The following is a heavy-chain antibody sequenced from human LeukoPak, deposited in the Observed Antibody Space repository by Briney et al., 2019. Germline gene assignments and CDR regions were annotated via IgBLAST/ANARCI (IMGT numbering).Heavy chain of an antibody. J-gene: IGHJ2*01. CDR1: GASISSYY. D-gene: IGHD1-1*01. CDR2: ISYIGST. CDR3: ARAVGVGRGTYFDL. Sequence: SETLSLTCTVSGASISSYYWSWIRQPPGKGLEWIGYISYIGSTNYNPSLKSRVTISVDTSKNQFSLKLSSVAAADTAVYYCARAVGVGRGTYFDLWGRGTLVTVSS. V-gene: IGHV4-59*08.